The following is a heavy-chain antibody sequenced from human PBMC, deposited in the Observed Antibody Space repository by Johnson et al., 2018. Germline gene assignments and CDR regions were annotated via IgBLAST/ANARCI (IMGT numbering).Heavy chain of an antibody. CDR2: ISWNSGSI. D-gene: IGHD1-14*01. CDR3: AKAPGPDSEGAAFDI. CDR1: GFTFSDYA. Sequence: VQLVESGGGLVQPGRSLRLSCAGSGFTFSDYAMHWVRQSPGKGLEWVSSISWNSGSIGYADSVKGLFTISRDNAKNSLYLQMNILRVEDTALYYCAKAPGPDSEGAAFDIWGQGQMVTVSS. J-gene: IGHJ3*02. V-gene: IGHV3-9*01.